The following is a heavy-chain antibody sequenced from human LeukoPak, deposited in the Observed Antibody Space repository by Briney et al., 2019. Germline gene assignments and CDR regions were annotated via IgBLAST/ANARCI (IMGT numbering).Heavy chain of an antibody. CDR3: ARGDIVATGSDY. D-gene: IGHD5-12*01. Sequence: SETLSLTCTVSGGSISSYYWSWIRQPPGKGLEWIGYIYYSGSTNYNPSLKSRVTISVDTSKNQFSLKLSSVTAADTAVYYCARGDIVATGSDYWGQGTLVTVSS. V-gene: IGHV4-59*01. CDR2: IYYSGST. J-gene: IGHJ4*02. CDR1: GGSISSYY.